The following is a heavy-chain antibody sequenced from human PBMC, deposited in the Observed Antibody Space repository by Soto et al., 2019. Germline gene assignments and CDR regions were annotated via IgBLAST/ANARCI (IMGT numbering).Heavy chain of an antibody. CDR3: ASPVYEGDYVYGMDV. V-gene: IGHV3-33*01. D-gene: IGHD1-20*01. CDR2: IWYDGSNK. CDR1: GFTFSSYG. Sequence: GGSLRLSCAASGFTFSSYGMHWVRQAPGKGLEWVAVIWYDGSNKYYADSVKGRFTISRDNSKNTLYLQMNSLRAEDTAVYYCASPVYEGDYVYGMDVWGQGTTVTVSS. J-gene: IGHJ6*02.